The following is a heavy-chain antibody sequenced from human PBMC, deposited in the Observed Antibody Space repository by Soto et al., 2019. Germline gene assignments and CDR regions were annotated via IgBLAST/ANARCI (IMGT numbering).Heavy chain of an antibody. V-gene: IGHV1-8*01. CDR3: AGGAAPGYCSSTSCRSIWFDP. D-gene: IGHD2-2*01. Sequence: SVKVSCKASGYTFTSYDINWVRQATGQGLEWMGWMNPNSGNTGYAQKFQGRVTMTRNTSISTAYMELSSLRSEDTAVYYCAGGAAPGYCSSTSCRSIWFDPWGQGTLVTVSS. CDR1: GYTFTSYD. J-gene: IGHJ5*02. CDR2: MNPNSGNT.